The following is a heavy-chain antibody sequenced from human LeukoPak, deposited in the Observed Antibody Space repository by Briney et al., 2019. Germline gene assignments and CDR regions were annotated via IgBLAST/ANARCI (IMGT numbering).Heavy chain of an antibody. Sequence: GRSLRLSCAGSGFIFNNYAMHWVRQPPGKGLEWVSGISWNSGSIDYADSVKGRFTISRDNAKNSLYLQMNSLRDEDTAFYYCAKDNRRHYTSGPNPDSLHWGQGALVTVSS. J-gene: IGHJ4*02. V-gene: IGHV3-9*01. CDR3: AKDNRRHYTSGPNPDSLH. D-gene: IGHD6-19*01. CDR2: ISWNSGSI. CDR1: GFIFNNYA.